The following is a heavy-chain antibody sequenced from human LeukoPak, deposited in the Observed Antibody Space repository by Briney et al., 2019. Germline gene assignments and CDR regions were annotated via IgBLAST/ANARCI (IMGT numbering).Heavy chain of an antibody. CDR3: AKPPYPHH. V-gene: IGHV3-23*01. CDR2: ISGSGGST. J-gene: IGHJ1*01. Sequence: GGSLRLSCTASGFTFSDYYMSWIRQAPGRGLEWVSAISGSGGSTYYADSVKGWFTISRDNSKNTLYLQMNSLRAEDTAVYYCAKPPYPHHWGQGTLVTVSS. CDR1: GFTFSDYY.